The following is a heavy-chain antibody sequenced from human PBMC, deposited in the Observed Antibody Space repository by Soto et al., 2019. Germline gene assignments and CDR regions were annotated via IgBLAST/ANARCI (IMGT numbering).Heavy chain of an antibody. V-gene: IGHV3-9*01. CDR1: GFSFNDYA. Sequence: EVQLVESGGGLVQPGRSLRLSCAASGFSFNDYAMHWVRQAPGKGLEWVSGISWNSGSIGYADFVKGRFTSSRDNAKKSLYLEMNSLRPEDTALYYCAKGVAGSTSRPFHYWGQGTLVTVSS. D-gene: IGHD2-15*01. CDR2: ISWNSGSI. CDR3: AKGVAGSTSRPFHY. J-gene: IGHJ4*02.